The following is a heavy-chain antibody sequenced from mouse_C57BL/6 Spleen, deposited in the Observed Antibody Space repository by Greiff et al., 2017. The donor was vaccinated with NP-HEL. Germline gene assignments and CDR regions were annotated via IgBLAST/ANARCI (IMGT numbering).Heavy chain of an antibody. V-gene: IGHV1-52*01. D-gene: IGHD1-1*01. Sequence: QVQLQQPGAELVRPGSSVKLSCKASGYTFTSYWMHWVKQRPIQGLEWIGNIDPSDSDTHYNQKFKDKATLTVDKSSRTAYVQLSSLTSEDCAVYYCARGYYGSSPPYYAMDYWGQGTSVTVSS. CDR3: ARGYYGSSPPYYAMDY. CDR1: GYTFTSYW. J-gene: IGHJ4*01. CDR2: IDPSDSDT.